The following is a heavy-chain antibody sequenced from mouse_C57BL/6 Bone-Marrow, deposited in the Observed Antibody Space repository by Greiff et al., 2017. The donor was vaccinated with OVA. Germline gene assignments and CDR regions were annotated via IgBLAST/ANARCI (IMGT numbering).Heavy chain of an antibody. D-gene: IGHD2-2*01. Sequence: EVQGVESGGGLVKPGGSLKLSCAASGFTFSSYAMSWVRQTPEKRLEWVATISDGGSYTYYPDNVKGRFTISRDNAKNNLYLQMSHLKSEDTAMYYCARGGVTGWYFDVWGTGTTVTVSS. CDR2: ISDGGSYT. V-gene: IGHV5-4*01. CDR3: ARGGVTGWYFDV. J-gene: IGHJ1*03. CDR1: GFTFSSYA.